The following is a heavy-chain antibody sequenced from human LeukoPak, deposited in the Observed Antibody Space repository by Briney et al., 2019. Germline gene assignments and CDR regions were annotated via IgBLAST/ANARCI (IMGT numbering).Heavy chain of an antibody. CDR3: ARLYFSGTHYFDY. D-gene: IGHD1-1*01. V-gene: IGHV1-18*01. Sequence: ASVKVSCKATGYTFTIYGVSWVRQAPGQGLEWMGWISVYNGNTNYAQKLQGRVTMTTDTSTSTAYMDLRSLGSDDTAVYYCARLYFSGTHYFDYWGQGTLVTVSS. CDR2: ISVYNGNT. J-gene: IGHJ4*02. CDR1: GYTFTIYG.